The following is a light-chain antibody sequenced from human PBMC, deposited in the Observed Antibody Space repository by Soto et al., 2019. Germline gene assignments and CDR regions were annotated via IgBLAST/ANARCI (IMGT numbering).Light chain of an antibody. CDR3: QKHDGVPL. CDR1: QDISNH. V-gene: IGKV1-33*01. J-gene: IGKJ3*01. CDR2: DAS. Sequence: DIQLTQSPSSLSASVGDRVTITCQASQDISNHLNWYQQKPGKAPNLLIYDASDLETGVPSRFSGGGSGTFFSCTINSLQPEDIATYYCQKHDGVPLFGPGNKVEIK.